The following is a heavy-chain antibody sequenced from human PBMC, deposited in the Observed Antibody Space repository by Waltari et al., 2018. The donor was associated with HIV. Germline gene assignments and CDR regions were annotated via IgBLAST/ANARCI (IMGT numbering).Heavy chain of an antibody. CDR2: ISVYNHKT. CDR1: ADTFGHNG. V-gene: IGHV1-18*01. Sequence: QVQVMQSGDGVKNPGASVKVSCKASADTFGHNGFNWVRQDPGQGLEWMGWISVYNHKTDYAQKFQGRVTMTTDMSTSTIYMELRSLSSDASAVYYCARSADFYGPMDYWGQGTLVTVSS. CDR3: ARSADFYGPMDY. D-gene: IGHD2-21*02. J-gene: IGHJ4*02.